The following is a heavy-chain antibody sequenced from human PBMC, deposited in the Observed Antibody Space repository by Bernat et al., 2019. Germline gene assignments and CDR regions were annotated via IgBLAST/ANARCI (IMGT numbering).Heavy chain of an antibody. V-gene: IGHV4-34*01. CDR3: ARGPYCSSTSCVDY. CDR1: GGSFSGYY. Sequence: QVQLQQWGAGLLKPSETLSLTCAVYGGSFSGYYWSWIRQPPGKGLEWIGEINHSGSTNYNPSLKSRVTISVDTSKNQFSLKLSSVTAADTAVYYCARGPYCSSTSCVDYWGQGILVTVSS. J-gene: IGHJ4*02. D-gene: IGHD2-2*01. CDR2: INHSGST.